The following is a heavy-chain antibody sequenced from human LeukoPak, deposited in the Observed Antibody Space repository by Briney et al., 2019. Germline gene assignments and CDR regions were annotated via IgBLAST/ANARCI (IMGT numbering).Heavy chain of an antibody. CDR1: GFTFSGSP. CDR2: ISRDGNSN. CDR3: AREGNSASPIYYYYFYMDV. Sequence: PGGSLRLSCAASGFTFSGSPMHWVRQAPGKGLEWVAIISRDGNSNYYADSVKGRFTISRDNSENTLYLQMSSLRAEDTAVYYCAREGNSASPIYYYYFYMDVWGKGTTVTVSS. J-gene: IGHJ6*03. V-gene: IGHV3-30*15. D-gene: IGHD2-2*01.